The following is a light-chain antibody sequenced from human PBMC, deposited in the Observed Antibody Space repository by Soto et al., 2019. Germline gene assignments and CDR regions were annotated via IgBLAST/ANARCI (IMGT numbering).Light chain of an antibody. V-gene: IGLV2-8*01. CDR2: EVS. CDR3: SSYAGSNNFVV. Sequence: QSVLTQPPSASGSPGQSVTISCTGTSSDVGDYNFVSWYQHHPGKAPKLMIYEVSKRPSGVPDRFSGSKSGNTASLTVSGLQTEDEADYDCSSYAGSNNFVVFGGGTQLTVL. CDR1: SSDVGDYNF. J-gene: IGLJ2*01.